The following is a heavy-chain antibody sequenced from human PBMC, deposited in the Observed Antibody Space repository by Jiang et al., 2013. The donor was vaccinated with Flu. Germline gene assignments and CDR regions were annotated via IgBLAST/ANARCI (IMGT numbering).Heavy chain of an antibody. D-gene: IGHD5-12*01. CDR2: IFYSGTT. V-gene: IGHV4-61*01. CDR3: ARVGDYSGYW. Sequence: PGLVKPSETLFLTCTVSGDSVSSGNYFWSWIRQPPGKGLEWIGYIFYSGTTNSNPSLKSRVTISIDTSKNQFSLNLNSVTAADTAVYYCARVGDYSGYWWGQGTLVTVSS. CDR1: GDSVSSGNYF. J-gene: IGHJ4*02.